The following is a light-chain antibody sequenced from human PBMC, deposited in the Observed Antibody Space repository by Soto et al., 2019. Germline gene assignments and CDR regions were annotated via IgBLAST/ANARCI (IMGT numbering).Light chain of an antibody. Sequence: QLVLTHPPSVSGAPGQRVTISCTGSSSNIGAGYDVHWYQQLPGTAPKLLIYGNSNRPSGVPDRFSGSKSGTSASLAITGLQAEDEADYYCQSYDSSLSGSLVFGGGTKLTVL. CDR1: SSNIGAGYD. CDR2: GNS. J-gene: IGLJ3*02. CDR3: QSYDSSLSGSLV. V-gene: IGLV1-40*01.